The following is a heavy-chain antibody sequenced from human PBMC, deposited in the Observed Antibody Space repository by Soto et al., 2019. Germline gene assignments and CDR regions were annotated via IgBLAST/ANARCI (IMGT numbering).Heavy chain of an antibody. V-gene: IGHV3-23*01. J-gene: IGHJ2*01. Sequence: PGGSLRLSCAASGFTFSSYAMSWVRQAPGKGLEWVSAISGSGGSTSYADSVKGRLTISRDNSKNTLYLQMNSLCAEDTAVYYCAKDYGTISGDYGYLDLWCRGTLLTVSS. D-gene: IGHD4-17*01. CDR3: AKDYGTISGDYGYLDL. CDR1: GFTFSSYA. CDR2: ISGSGGST.